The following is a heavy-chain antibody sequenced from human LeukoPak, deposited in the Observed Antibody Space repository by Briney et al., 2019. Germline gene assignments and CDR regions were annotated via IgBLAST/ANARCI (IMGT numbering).Heavy chain of an antibody. D-gene: IGHD5-18*01. CDR3: ARHLYNYGHFDY. V-gene: IGHV4-59*08. J-gene: IGHJ4*02. Sequence: PSETLSLTCTVSGGSISSYYWSWIRQPPGKGLEWIGYIYYSGSTNYNPSLKSRVTISVGTSKNQFSLKLSSVTAADTAVYYCARHLYNYGHFDYWGQGTLVAVSS. CDR1: GGSISSYY. CDR2: IYYSGST.